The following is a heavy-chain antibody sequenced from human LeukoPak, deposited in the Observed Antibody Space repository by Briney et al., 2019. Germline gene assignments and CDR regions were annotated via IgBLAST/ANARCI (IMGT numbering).Heavy chain of an antibody. J-gene: IGHJ4*02. CDR1: GFTFSSYG. CDR3: ARGHIVGATSDY. Sequence: SGGSLRLSCAASGFTFSSYGMSWVRQAPGKGLEWVANIKQDGSEKYYVDSVKGRFTISRDNAKNSLYLQMNSLRAEDTAVYYCARGHIVGATSDYWGQGTLVTVSS. D-gene: IGHD1-26*01. CDR2: IKQDGSEK. V-gene: IGHV3-7*01.